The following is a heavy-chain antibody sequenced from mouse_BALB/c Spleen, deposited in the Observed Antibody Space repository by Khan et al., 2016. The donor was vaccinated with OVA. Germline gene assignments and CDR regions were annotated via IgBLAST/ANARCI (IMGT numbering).Heavy chain of an antibody. CDR2: ISYSGVT. J-gene: IGHJ2*01. Sequence: EVQLQESGPGLVKPSQSLSLTCSVTGYSITSGYAWNWIRQFPGNKLEWMVYISYSGVTSYTPSLKSRISITRDTSKNQFFLQLNTGTTEDTATYYCARGNYYGYYFDYWGQGTTLTVSS. D-gene: IGHD1-1*01. CDR3: ARGNYYGYYFDY. V-gene: IGHV3-2*02. CDR1: GYSITSGYA.